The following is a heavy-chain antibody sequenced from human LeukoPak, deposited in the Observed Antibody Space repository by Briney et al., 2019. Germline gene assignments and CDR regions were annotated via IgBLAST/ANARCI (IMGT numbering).Heavy chain of an antibody. CDR3: ARDGPPGSSWYAVPFDY. Sequence: ASVKVSCKASGHTFTSYYMHWVRQAPGQGLEWMGIINPSGGSTSYAQKFQGRVTMTRDTSTSTVYMELSSLRSEDTAVYYCARDGPPGSSWYAVPFDYWGQGTLVTVSS. J-gene: IGHJ4*02. CDR2: INPSGGST. V-gene: IGHV1-46*01. CDR1: GHTFTSYY. D-gene: IGHD6-13*01.